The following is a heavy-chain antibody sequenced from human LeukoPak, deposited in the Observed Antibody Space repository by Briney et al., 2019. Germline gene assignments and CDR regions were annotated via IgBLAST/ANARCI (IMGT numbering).Heavy chain of an antibody. J-gene: IGHJ4*02. CDR3: ARQSGTYWGLDY. CDR2: MDVKTGAT. Sequence: ASVKVSCKASGYTFTDYYIHWVRQAPGHGLEWLGWMDVKTGATSSAQRFPGRFTMTRDTSIGTASMEFSSLTSDDTAVYYCARQSGTYWGLDYWGQGTLVTVSS. V-gene: IGHV1-2*02. CDR1: GYTFTDYY. D-gene: IGHD1-26*01.